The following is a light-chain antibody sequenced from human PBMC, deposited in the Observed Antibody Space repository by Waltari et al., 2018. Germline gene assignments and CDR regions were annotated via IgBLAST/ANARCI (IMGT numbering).Light chain of an antibody. V-gene: IGKV3-11*01. CDR1: QSVSSY. J-gene: IGKJ5*01. CDR2: DAS. Sequence: EIVLTQSPATLSLSPGERATLSCRASQSVSSYLAWYQQKPGQAPRLLIYDASNRATGIPARFSGSGSGTDFTLTISSLEPEDFAVDYCQQRSNWSFGQGTRLEIK. CDR3: QQRSNWS.